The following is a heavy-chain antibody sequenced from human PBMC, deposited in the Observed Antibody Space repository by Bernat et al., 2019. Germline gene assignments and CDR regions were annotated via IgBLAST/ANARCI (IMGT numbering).Heavy chain of an antibody. CDR2: IKQDGSEK. CDR3: ARDQGSSWYSLYNWFDP. J-gene: IGHJ5*02. CDR1: GFTFSSYW. D-gene: IGHD6-13*01. Sequence: EVQLVESGGGLVQPGGSLRLSCAASGFTFSSYWMSWVRQAPGKGLEWVANIKQDGSEKYYVDSVKGRFTISRDNAKNSLYLQMNSLRAEDTVVYYCARDQGSSWYSLYNWFDPWGQGTLVTVSS. V-gene: IGHV3-7*04.